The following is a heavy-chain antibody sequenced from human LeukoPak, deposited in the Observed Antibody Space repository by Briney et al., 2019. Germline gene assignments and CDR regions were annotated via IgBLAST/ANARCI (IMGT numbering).Heavy chain of an antibody. J-gene: IGHJ6*03. CDR2: IIPIFGTA. Sequence: ASVKVSCKASGGTFSSYAISWVRQAPGQGLEWMGGIIPIFGTANYAQKFQGRVTITTDESTSTAYMELSSLRSEDTAVYYCAIVVVPAARVAARYYYYYYMDVWGKGTTVTVSS. CDR1: GGTFSSYA. CDR3: AIVVVPAARVAARYYYYYYMDV. V-gene: IGHV1-69*05. D-gene: IGHD2-2*01.